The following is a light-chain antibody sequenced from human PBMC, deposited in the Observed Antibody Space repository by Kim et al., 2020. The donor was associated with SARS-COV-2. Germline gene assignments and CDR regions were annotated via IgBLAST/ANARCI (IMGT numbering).Light chain of an antibody. CDR2: AAS. CDR3: QKYSSAPFT. V-gene: IGKV1-27*01. CDR1: QDIGNY. Sequence: DIQMTQSPSSLSASVGDRVTITCRASQDIGNYLAWYQQKPGKVPKLLIYAASTLQSGVPSRFSGSGSGTDFTLTISSLQPEDVTTYYCQKYSSAPFTFGPGTKVDIK. J-gene: IGKJ3*01.